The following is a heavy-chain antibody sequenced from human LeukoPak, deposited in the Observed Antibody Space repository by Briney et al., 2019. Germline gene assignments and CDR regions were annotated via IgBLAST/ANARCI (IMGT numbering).Heavy chain of an antibody. CDR1: GFTFSSYG. Sequence: GGSLRLSCAASGFTFSSYGMHWVRQAPGKGLEWVAVISYDGSNKYYADSVKGRFTISRDNSKNTLYLQMNSLRAEDTAVYYCAKMILSSIVGASAFDYWGQGTLVTVSS. CDR3: AKMILSSIVGASAFDY. J-gene: IGHJ4*02. D-gene: IGHD1-26*01. V-gene: IGHV3-30*18. CDR2: ISYDGSNK.